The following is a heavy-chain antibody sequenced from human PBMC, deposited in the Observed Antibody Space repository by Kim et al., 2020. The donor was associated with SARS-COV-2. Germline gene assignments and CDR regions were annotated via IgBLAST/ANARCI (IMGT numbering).Heavy chain of an antibody. CDR3: AREWVTKPDYGDPKPYYYYYYGMDV. J-gene: IGHJ6*02. V-gene: IGHV1-46*01. CDR1: GYTFTSYY. CDR2: INPSGGST. Sequence: ASVKVSCKASGYTFTSYYMHWVRQAPGQGLEWMGIINPSGGSTSYAQKFQGRVTMTRDTSTSTVYMELSSLRSEDTAVYYCAREWVTKPDYGDPKPYYYYYYGMDVWGQGTTVTVSS. D-gene: IGHD4-17*01.